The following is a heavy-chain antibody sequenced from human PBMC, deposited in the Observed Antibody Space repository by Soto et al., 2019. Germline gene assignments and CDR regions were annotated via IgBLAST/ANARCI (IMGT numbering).Heavy chain of an antibody. CDR2: IGTAGDT. V-gene: IGHV3-13*01. D-gene: IGHD6-13*01. Sequence: AGGSLRLSCEASGFTFSGFDMHWVRQPTGKGLEWVSSIGTAGDTYYAVSVKGRFTISRDNAKNSLSLQMNSLRAGDMAVYFCAKSLEIGTHFFDSWGQGTQVTVSS. CDR1: GFTFSGFD. CDR3: AKSLEIGTHFFDS. J-gene: IGHJ4*02.